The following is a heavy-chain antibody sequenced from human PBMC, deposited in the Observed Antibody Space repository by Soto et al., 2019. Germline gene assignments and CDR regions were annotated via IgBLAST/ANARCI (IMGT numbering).Heavy chain of an antibody. CDR3: ARAPIYCSSTSCYSDYYYGMDA. Sequence: SVKVSCKASGGTFSSYAISWVRQAPGQGLEWMGGIIPIFGTANYAQKFQGRVTITADESTSTAYMELSSLRSEDTAVYYCARAPIYCSSTSCYSDYYYGMDAWGQGTTVTVSS. J-gene: IGHJ6*02. CDR1: GGTFSSYA. V-gene: IGHV1-69*13. CDR2: IIPIFGTA. D-gene: IGHD2-2*01.